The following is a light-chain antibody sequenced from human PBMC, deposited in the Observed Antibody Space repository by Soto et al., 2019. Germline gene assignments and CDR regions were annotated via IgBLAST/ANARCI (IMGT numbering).Light chain of an antibody. CDR2: VNGDGSH. J-gene: IGLJ2*01. CDR1: SGHSNYA. Sequence: QLVLTQSPSASASLGASVKLTCTLSSGHSNYAIAWHQQQPEKGPRYLMRVNGDGSHNKGDGIPDRFSGSSSGAERYLTISSLQSEDEADYYCQTWGTGIKVVFGGGTKVTVL. CDR3: QTWGTGIKVV. V-gene: IGLV4-69*01.